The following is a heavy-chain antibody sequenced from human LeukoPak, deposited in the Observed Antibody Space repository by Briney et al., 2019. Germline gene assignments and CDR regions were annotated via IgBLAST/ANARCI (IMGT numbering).Heavy chain of an antibody. J-gene: IGHJ6*03. CDR3: ARGKKEYYYYYMDV. CDR1: GYAFTSYD. Sequence: ASVKVSCKASGYAFTSYDINWVRQATGQGLEWMGWMNPNSGNTGNAQKFQGRVTMTRNTSISTAYMELSSLRSGDTAVYYCARGKKEYYYYYMDVWGKGTTVTISS. V-gene: IGHV1-8*01. CDR2: MNPNSGNT.